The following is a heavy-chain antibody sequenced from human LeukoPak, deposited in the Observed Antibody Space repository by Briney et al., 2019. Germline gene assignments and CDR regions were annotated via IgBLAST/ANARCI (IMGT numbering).Heavy chain of an antibody. CDR1: GYTFTSYD. V-gene: IGHV1-8*01. D-gene: IGHD5-24*01. CDR3: ARGTPPSVGDGYNIDY. J-gene: IGHJ4*02. CDR2: MKPNSGNT. Sequence: ASVKVSCKASGYTFTSYDINWVRQATGQGLEWMGWMKPNSGNTGYVQKFQGRVTMTRSTSISTAYMELSSLRSEDTAVYYCARGTPPSVGDGYNIDYWGQGTLVTVSS.